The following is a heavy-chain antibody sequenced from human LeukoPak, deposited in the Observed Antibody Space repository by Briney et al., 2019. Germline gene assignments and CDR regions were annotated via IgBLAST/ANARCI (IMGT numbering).Heavy chain of an antibody. Sequence: GGSLRLSCTASGFSFRDYYMNWIRQAPGKGLEWISYISSGSTYISDADSVKGRFTISRDNDKNLLFLQMNSLRVEDTALYYCARGGTGAFDYRGQGILVTVSS. J-gene: IGHJ4*02. D-gene: IGHD2-8*02. CDR2: ISSGSTYI. V-gene: IGHV3-11*06. CDR1: GFSFRDYY. CDR3: ARGGTGAFDY.